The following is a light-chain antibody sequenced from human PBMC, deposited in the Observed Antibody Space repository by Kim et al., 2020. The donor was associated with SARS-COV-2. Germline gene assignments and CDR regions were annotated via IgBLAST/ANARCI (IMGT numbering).Light chain of an antibody. V-gene: IGLV3-9*01. CDR2: SDS. J-gene: IGLJ2*01. Sequence: VALGQTAGITCGGNNIGSKNVHWYQQQPARAPVLVIYSDSNRPSGIPERFSGSNSGNTATLTISRAQAGDEADYYCQVWDSSARVVFGGGTQLTVL. CDR3: QVWDSSARVV. CDR1: NIGSKN.